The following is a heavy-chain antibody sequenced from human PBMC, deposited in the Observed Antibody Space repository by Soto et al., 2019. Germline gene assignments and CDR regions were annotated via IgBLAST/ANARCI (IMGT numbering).Heavy chain of an antibody. V-gene: IGHV3-23*01. CDR1: GSISTTTP. J-gene: IGHJ4*02. Sequence: GSLRISCAASGSISTTTPLSWVRQAPGKGLEWVSTISGRGTNTYYADSVKGRFIISRDNLKNTVNLQMNGLGVEDTAIYYCATSFRYFDNWGQGTRVTVSS. CDR2: ISGRGTNT. CDR3: ATSFRYFDN.